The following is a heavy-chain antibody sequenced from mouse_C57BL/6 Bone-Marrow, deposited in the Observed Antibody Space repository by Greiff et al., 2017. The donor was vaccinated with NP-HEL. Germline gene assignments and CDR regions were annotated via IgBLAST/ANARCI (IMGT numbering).Heavy chain of an antibody. CDR1: GYTFTSYG. V-gene: IGHV1-81*01. CDR3: ATLREDSSGYVDWFAY. Sequence: VKLVESGAELARPGASVKLSCKASGYTFTSYGISWVKQRTGQGLEWIGEIYPRSGNTYYNEKFKGKATLTADKSSSTAYMELRSLTSEDSAVYFCATLREDSSGYVDWFAYWGQGTLVTVSA. CDR2: IYPRSGNT. J-gene: IGHJ3*01. D-gene: IGHD3-2*02.